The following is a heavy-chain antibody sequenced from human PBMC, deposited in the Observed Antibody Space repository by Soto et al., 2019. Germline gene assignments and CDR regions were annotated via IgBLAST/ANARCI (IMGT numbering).Heavy chain of an antibody. V-gene: IGHV3-48*02. CDR1: GFTFISYT. D-gene: IGHD3-3*02. CDR2: IDTSATNT. CDR3: VIDHIYAFDN. Sequence: EVQLVESGGGFIQPGGSLRLSCAASGFTFISYTMNWVRQAPGKGLEWVSFIDTSATNTYYADSVKGRFTMSRDNGKNSVDLQMNSLRDEDTAVYYCVIDHIYAFDNWGQGTMVTVSS. J-gene: IGHJ3*02.